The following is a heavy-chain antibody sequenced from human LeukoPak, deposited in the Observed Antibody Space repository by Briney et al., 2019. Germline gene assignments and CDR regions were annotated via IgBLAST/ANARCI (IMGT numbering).Heavy chain of an antibody. J-gene: IGHJ2*01. CDR2: ISSSSSYI. D-gene: IGHD2-2*02. V-gene: IGHV3-21*01. CDR3: ARGDTAPRPGRYFDL. CDR1: GFTFSSYS. Sequence: GGSLRLSCAASGFTFSSYSMNWVRQAPGKGLEWVSSISSSSSYIYYADSVKGRFTISRDNAKNSLYLQMNSLRAEDTAVYYCARGDTAPRPGRYFDLWGRGTLVTVSS.